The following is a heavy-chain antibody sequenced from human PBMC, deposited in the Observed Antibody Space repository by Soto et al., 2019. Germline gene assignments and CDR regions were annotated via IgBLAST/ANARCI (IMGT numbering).Heavy chain of an antibody. J-gene: IGHJ4*02. CDR3: WGGVGDAF. D-gene: IGHD1-26*01. CDR2: INQDGSEK. Sequence: RVRQAPGKGLEWVAHINQDGSEKYYVDSVKGRFTISRDNAKKSLYLQMNSLRLADTGMCYSWGGVGDAFCGQGPLVTVYS. V-gene: IGHV3-7*01.